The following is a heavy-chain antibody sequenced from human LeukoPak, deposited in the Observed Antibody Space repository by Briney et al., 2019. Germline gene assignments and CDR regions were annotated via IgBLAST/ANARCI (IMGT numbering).Heavy chain of an antibody. CDR3: AREKYSSGWYYFDY. J-gene: IGHJ4*02. D-gene: IGHD6-19*01. V-gene: IGHV1-2*05. Sequence: ASVKVSCKASGYTFTGYYMHWVRQAPGQGLEWMGRINPNSGGTNYAQKFQGRVTMTRDTSISTAYMELSRLRSDDTVVYYCAREKYSSGWYYFDYWGQGTLVTVSS. CDR1: GYTFTGYY. CDR2: INPNSGGT.